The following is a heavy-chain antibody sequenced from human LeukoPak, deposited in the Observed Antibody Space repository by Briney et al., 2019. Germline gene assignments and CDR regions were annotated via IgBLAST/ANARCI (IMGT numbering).Heavy chain of an antibody. CDR2: INSDGSSR. CDR1: GFTFSSYW. Sequence: GGSLRLSCAASGFTFSSYWMHWVRQAPGKGLVWVSRINSDGSSRTYADSVRGRFTISRDNAKDTLCLQMNSLRAEDTAVYYCAREPVSVVAFDYWGQGTLVTVSS. D-gene: IGHD2-21*01. V-gene: IGHV3-74*01. CDR3: AREPVSVVAFDY. J-gene: IGHJ4*02.